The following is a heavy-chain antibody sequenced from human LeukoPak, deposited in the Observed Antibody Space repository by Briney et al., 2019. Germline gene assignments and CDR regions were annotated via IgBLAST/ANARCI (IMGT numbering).Heavy chain of an antibody. CDR2: INPSGGST. J-gene: IGHJ4*02. CDR1: GYTFTGYY. Sequence: GASVKVSCKASGYTFTGYYMHWVRQAPGQGLEWMGIINPSGGSTSYAQKFQGRVTMTRDMSTSTVYMELSSLRSEDTAVYYCARDLPLRFLEWGFDYWGQGTLVTVSS. CDR3: ARDLPLRFLEWGFDY. D-gene: IGHD3-3*01. V-gene: IGHV1-46*01.